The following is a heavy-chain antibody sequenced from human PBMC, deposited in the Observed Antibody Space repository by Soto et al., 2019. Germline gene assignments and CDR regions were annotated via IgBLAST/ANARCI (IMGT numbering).Heavy chain of an antibody. V-gene: IGHV1-46*01. CDR3: AREENCSGGTCYSEYFHR. D-gene: IGHD2-15*01. CDR1: GYLFTAYS. J-gene: IGHJ1*01. CDR2: VNPSGGST. Sequence: ASVKVSCKASGYLFTAYSMHWVGLAPGQGLEWMGVVNPSGGSTKYAQNFQGKVTMTRDTSTTTIYMELSSLRSDDTAIYYCAREENCSGGTCYSEYFHRWGQGTLVIVSS.